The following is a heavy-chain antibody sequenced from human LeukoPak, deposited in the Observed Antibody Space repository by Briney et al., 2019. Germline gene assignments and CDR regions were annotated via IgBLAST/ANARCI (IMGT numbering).Heavy chain of an antibody. CDR3: AKRSGVSYGYFDY. Sequence: GGSLRLSCAASGFAFSSYAMSWVRQAPGKGLEWVSAIPGSGDSTNYADSVKGRFTISRDNSKNTLYLQMNSLRAEDTAVYYCAKRSGVSYGYFDYWGQGTLVTVSS. CDR2: IPGSGDST. CDR1: GFAFSSYA. J-gene: IGHJ4*02. D-gene: IGHD1-26*01. V-gene: IGHV3-23*01.